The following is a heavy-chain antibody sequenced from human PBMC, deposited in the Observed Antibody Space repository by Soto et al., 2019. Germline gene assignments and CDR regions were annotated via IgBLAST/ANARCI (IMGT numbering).Heavy chain of an antibody. CDR1: GGSFSGYY. CDR2: INHSGST. CDR3: AREVAVLKSVLRFLNGFGRVKNPLIYGMDV. V-gene: IGHV4-34*01. Sequence: ASETLSLTCAVYGGSFSGYYWSWIRQPPGKGLEWIGEINHSGSTNYNPSLKSRVTISVDTSKNQFSLKLSSVTAADTAVYYCAREVAVLKSVLRFLNGFGRVKNPLIYGMDVWGQGTTVTVSS. D-gene: IGHD3-3*01. J-gene: IGHJ6*02.